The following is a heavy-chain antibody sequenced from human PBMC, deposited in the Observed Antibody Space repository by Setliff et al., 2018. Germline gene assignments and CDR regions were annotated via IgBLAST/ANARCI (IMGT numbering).Heavy chain of an antibody. J-gene: IGHJ4*02. V-gene: IGHV3-23*01. D-gene: IGHD3-10*01. Sequence: GGSLRLSCAASGFNFGNYAMTWVRQAPGKELHWVSSISGSGGFIYAADTAKGRFTISRDNPKNTVFLQMNSLRVEDTGIYYCAKRALTSTMVASGGDFDYWAQGTLVTVSS. CDR3: AKRALTSTMVASGGDFDY. CDR2: ISGSGGFI. CDR1: GFNFGNYA.